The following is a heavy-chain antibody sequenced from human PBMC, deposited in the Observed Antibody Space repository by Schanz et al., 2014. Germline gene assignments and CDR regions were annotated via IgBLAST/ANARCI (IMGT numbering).Heavy chain of an antibody. J-gene: IGHJ4*02. CDR3: ARLDSSSWYPRY. Sequence: QVQLVQSGAEVKKPGSSMKVSCKASGGTFSTYPINWLRQAPGQGLEWMGRIIPIHGIVNYAQRFQDRVRITADKSTFTAYMDVSSLRAEDTAVYYCARLDSSSWYPRYWGQGTLVTVSS. CDR2: IIPIHGIV. V-gene: IGHV1-69*02. D-gene: IGHD6-13*01. CDR1: GGTFSTYP.